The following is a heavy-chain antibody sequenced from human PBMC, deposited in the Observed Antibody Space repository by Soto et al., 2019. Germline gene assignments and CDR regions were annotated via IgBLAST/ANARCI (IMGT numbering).Heavy chain of an antibody. Sequence: PSETLSLTCTVSGGSISSYYWSWIRQPPGKGLEWIGYIYYSGSTNYNPSLKSRVTISVDTSKNQFSLKLSSVTAADTAVYYCARQNVEWFGEQLNWFDPWGQGTLVTVSS. CDR3: ARQNVEWFGEQLNWFDP. J-gene: IGHJ5*02. V-gene: IGHV4-59*08. CDR2: IYYSGST. D-gene: IGHD3-10*01. CDR1: GGSISSYY.